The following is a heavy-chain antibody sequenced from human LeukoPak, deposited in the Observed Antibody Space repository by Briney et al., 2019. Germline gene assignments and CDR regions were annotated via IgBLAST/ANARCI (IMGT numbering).Heavy chain of an antibody. CDR2: ISYDGSNK. J-gene: IGHJ4*02. D-gene: IGHD3-22*01. V-gene: IGHV3-30-3*01. Sequence: GGSLRLSCAASGFTFSSYAMHWVRQAPGEGLEWVAVISYDGSNKYYADSVKGRFTISRDNSKNTLYLQMNSLRAEDTAVYYCARERSGYYLVDYWGQGTLVTVSS. CDR3: ARERSGYYLVDY. CDR1: GFTFSSYA.